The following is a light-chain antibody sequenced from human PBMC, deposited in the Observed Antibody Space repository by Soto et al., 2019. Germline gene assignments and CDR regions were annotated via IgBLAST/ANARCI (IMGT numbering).Light chain of an antibody. Sequence: DIQMTQSPSSLSASVGDRVTITCRASQSISSYLHWYQQKPGKAPKLLIYAASSLQSGVPSRFSGSGSGTDFTLTISILQPEDFATYYCQQSYNTPWTFGQGTKVEIK. J-gene: IGKJ1*01. CDR3: QQSYNTPWT. CDR1: QSISSY. CDR2: AAS. V-gene: IGKV1-39*01.